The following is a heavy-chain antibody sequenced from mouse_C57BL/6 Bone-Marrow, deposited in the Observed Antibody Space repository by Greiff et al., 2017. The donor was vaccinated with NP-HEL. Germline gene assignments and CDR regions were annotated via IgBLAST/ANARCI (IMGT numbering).Heavy chain of an antibody. J-gene: IGHJ2*01. Sequence: EVKLVESGGDLVKPGGSLKLSCAASGFTFSSYGMSWVRQTPDKRLEWVATISSGGSYTYYPDSVKGRFTISRDNAKNTLYLQMSSLKSEDTAMYYCARHYYSNCDYWGQGTTLTVSS. CDR2: ISSGGSYT. V-gene: IGHV5-6*01. CDR3: ARHYYSNCDY. CDR1: GFTFSSYG. D-gene: IGHD2-12*01.